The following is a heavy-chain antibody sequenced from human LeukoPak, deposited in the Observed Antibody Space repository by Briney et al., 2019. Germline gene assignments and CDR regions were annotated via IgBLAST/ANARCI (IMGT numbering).Heavy chain of an antibody. V-gene: IGHV1-18*01. CDR1: GYTFTSYG. Sequence: GASVKVSCKTSGYTFTSYGINWVRQAPGQGLESMGWISAYNGNTNYAQKLQGRVTVTTDTSTSTAYMEMRSLRSDDTAVYYCARYTAMAGNDYWGQGTLVTVSS. D-gene: IGHD6-19*01. CDR2: ISAYNGNT. J-gene: IGHJ4*02. CDR3: ARYTAMAGNDY.